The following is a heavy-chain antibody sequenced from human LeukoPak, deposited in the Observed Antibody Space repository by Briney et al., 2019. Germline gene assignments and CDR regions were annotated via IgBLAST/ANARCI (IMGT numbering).Heavy chain of an antibody. D-gene: IGHD3-10*01. J-gene: IGHJ4*02. CDR2: INPNSHGT. CDR1: GYTFTDYN. CDR3: GRAILGGGSGDFDY. V-gene: IGHV1-2*02. Sequence: ASVKVSCKASGYTFTDYNIQWVRQAPGQGLEWMGWINPNSHGTNYAQKFQGRVTMTRDTSISTAYMELNRLGSADTAVYYCGRAILGGGSGDFDYWGQGTLVTVSS.